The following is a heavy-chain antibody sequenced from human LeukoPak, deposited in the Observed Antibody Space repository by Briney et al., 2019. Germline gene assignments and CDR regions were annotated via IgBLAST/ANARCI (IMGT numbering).Heavy chain of an antibody. CDR3: ASPPVVVTAIPN. D-gene: IGHD2-21*02. V-gene: IGHV4-30-4*01. J-gene: IGHJ4*02. Sequence: PSETLSLTCTVSGGSISSYYWSWIRQPPGKGLEWIGYIYYSGSTYYNPSLKSRVTISVDTSKNQFSLKLSSVTAADTAVYYCASPPVVVTAIPNWGQGTLVTVSS. CDR2: IYYSGST. CDR1: GGSISSYY.